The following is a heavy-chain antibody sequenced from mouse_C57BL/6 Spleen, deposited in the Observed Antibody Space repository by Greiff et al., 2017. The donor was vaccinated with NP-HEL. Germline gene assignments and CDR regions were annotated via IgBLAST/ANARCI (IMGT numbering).Heavy chain of an antibody. D-gene: IGHD1-1*01. V-gene: IGHV1-26*01. CDR1: GYTFTDYY. Sequence: EVQLQQSGPELVKPGASVKISCKASGYTFTDYYMNWVKQSHGKSLEWIGDINPNNGGTSYNQKFKGKATLTVDKSSSTAYMELRSLTSEDSAVYYCARFPSHYYGSFYAMDYWGQGTSVTVSS. J-gene: IGHJ4*01. CDR3: ARFPSHYYGSFYAMDY. CDR2: INPNNGGT.